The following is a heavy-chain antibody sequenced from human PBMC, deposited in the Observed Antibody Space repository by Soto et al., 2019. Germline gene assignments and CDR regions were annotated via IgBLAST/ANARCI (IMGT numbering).Heavy chain of an antibody. V-gene: IGHV1-18*01. CDR3: ARDGLGYDFWSGYQIIDY. J-gene: IGHJ4*02. Sequence: GASVKVSCKASGYTFTSYGISWVRQAPGQGLEWMGWISAYNGNTNYAQKLQGRVTMTTDTSTSTAYMELRSLRSDDTAVYYCARDGLGYDFWSGYQIIDYWGQGTLVT. D-gene: IGHD3-3*01. CDR2: ISAYNGNT. CDR1: GYTFTSYG.